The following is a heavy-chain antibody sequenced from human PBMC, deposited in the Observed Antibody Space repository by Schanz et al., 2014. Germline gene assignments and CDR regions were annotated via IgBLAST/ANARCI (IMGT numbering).Heavy chain of an antibody. CDR2: ITSGSAK. CDR3: AREKRRTEVVLDH. CDR1: GFTFSSYA. J-gene: IGHJ4*02. V-gene: IGHV3-48*03. Sequence: EVQLLESGGGLVQPGGSLRLSCAASGFTFSSYAMSWVRQAPGKGLEWVSYITSGSAKFYADSVKGRFTISRDNAKNSLYLQMNSLRAEDTAVYYCAREKRRTEVVLDHWGQGTLVTVS.